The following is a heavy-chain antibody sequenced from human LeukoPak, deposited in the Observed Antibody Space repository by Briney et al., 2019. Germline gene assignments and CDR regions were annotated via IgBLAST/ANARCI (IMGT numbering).Heavy chain of an antibody. CDR3: ARDRPLGGRTFKTNDY. CDR2: INPNSGGT. D-gene: IGHD1-26*01. V-gene: IGHV1-2*06. J-gene: IGHJ4*02. Sequence: ASVKVSCKASGYTFTGYYMHWVRQAPGQRLEWMGRINPNSGGTNYAQKFQGRVTMTRDTSISTAYMELSRLRSDDTAVYYCARDRPLGGRTFKTNDYWRQRTLVTVSS. CDR1: GYTFTGYY.